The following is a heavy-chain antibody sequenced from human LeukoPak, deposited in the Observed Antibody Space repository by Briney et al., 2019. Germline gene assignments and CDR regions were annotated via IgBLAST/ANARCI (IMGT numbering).Heavy chain of an antibody. CDR2: INHSGST. J-gene: IGHJ6*03. D-gene: IGHD3-22*01. CDR1: GASFSGYY. Sequence: PSETLSLTCAVYGASFSGYYWSWLRQPPGKGLEWIGEINHSGSTNYNPSLKSRVTISVDTSKNQFSLKLSSVTAADTAVYYCARRVGYDSSGYYSWYYYYYMDVWGKGTTVTVSS. V-gene: IGHV4-34*01. CDR3: ARRVGYDSSGYYSWYYYYYMDV.